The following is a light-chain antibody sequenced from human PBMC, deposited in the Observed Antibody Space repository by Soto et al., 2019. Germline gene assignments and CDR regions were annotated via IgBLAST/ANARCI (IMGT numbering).Light chain of an antibody. V-gene: IGKV3-15*01. J-gene: IGKJ1*01. CDR2: GAS. CDR3: QQYNNWPPDRT. CDR1: QSVGSN. Sequence: EIVMTQSPATLSVSPGERATLSCRASQSVGSNLAWYQQKPGQAPRPLIYGASTRATGIPARFSGSGSGTEFTLTISSLQSEDFEIYFCQQYNNWPPDRTFGQGTKVEIK.